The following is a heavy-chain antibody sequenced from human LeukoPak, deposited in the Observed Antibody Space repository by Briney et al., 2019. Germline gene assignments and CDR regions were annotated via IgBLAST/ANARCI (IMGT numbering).Heavy chain of an antibody. J-gene: IGHJ2*01. CDR3: ARSRSGWYGFVWYFDL. CDR1: GGSISSGGYS. Sequence: PSQTLSLTCAVSGGSISSGGYSWSWIRQPPGKGLEWIGYIYYSGSTYYNPSLKSRVTISVDTSKNQFSLKLSSVTAADTAMYYCARSRSGWYGFVWYFDLWGRGTLVTVSS. CDR2: IYYSGST. V-gene: IGHV4-30-4*07. D-gene: IGHD6-19*01.